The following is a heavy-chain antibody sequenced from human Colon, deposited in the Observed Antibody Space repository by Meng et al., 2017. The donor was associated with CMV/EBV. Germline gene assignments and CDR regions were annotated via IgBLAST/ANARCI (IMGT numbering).Heavy chain of an antibody. V-gene: IGHV3-23*01. J-gene: IGHJ4*02. D-gene: IGHD4-23*01. CDR1: GFTFSTYV. CDR3: ARDYGGNRHFFDY. CDR2: ISISGGDT. Sequence: GESLKISCAASGFTFSTYVMNWVRQAPGRGLEWISTISISGGDTYYADSVKGRFTISRDNSKNTLSLQMNSLRAEDTALYYCARDYGGNRHFFDYWGQGTLVTVSS.